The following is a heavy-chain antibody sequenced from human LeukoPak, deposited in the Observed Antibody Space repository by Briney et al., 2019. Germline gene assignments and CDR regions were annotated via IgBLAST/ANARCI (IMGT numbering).Heavy chain of an antibody. J-gene: IGHJ4*02. CDR1: GGSISSYY. Sequence: PSETLSLTCTSSGGSISSYYWSWIRQPAGKGLEWIGRIYTSGSTNYNPSLKSRVTMSVDTSKNQFSLKLSSVTAADTAVYYCARVALGYCSGGSCSSHFDYWGQGTLVTVSS. CDR3: ARVALGYCSGGSCSSHFDY. V-gene: IGHV4-4*07. D-gene: IGHD2-15*01. CDR2: IYTSGST.